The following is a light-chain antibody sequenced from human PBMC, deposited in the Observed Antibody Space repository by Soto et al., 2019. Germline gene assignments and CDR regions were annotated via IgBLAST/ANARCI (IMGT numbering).Light chain of an antibody. CDR2: TDN. Sequence: QSVLTQPPSASGTPGQRVTISCSGGSSNIGINTVNWYQQLPGTAPKVLIYTDNERPSGVPDRFSGSKSGTSASLAINGLRSEDEAVYYCASWDDRLGAVIFGGGTKVTVL. V-gene: IGLV1-47*02. J-gene: IGLJ2*01. CDR1: SSNIGINT. CDR3: ASWDDRLGAVI.